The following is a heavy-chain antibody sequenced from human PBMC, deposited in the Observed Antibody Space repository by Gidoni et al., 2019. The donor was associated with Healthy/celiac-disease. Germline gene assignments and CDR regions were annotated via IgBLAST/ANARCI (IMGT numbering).Heavy chain of an antibody. D-gene: IGHD2-15*01. J-gene: IGHJ1*01. CDR3: ASGIDIVVVVAAYSYFQH. CDR2: ISGSGGST. Sequence: EVQLLESGGGLVQPGGSLRLSCAASGFTFSSYAMSWVRQAPGKGLEWVSAISGSGGSTYYADSVKGRFTISRDNSKNTLYLQMNSLRAEDTAVYYCASGIDIVVVVAAYSYFQHWGQGTLVTVSS. V-gene: IGHV3-23*01. CDR1: GFTFSSYA.